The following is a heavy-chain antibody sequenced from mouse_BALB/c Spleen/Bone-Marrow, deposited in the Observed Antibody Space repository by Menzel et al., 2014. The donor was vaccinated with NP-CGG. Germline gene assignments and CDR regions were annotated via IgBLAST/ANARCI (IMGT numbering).Heavy chain of an antibody. CDR1: GYAFSNYG. CDR3: ASVYDYGRGYAMDY. D-gene: IGHD2-4*01. V-gene: IGHV1-80*01. Sequence: QVQLKQSGAELVRPGSSVKISCKASGYAFSNYGMNWVKQRPGQGLEWIGQIYPGDGDTNYNGKFKGRVTLTADKSSSTAYMQRSSLTSEDSAVYFCASVYDYGRGYAMDYWGQGTSVTVSS. J-gene: IGHJ4*01. CDR2: IYPGDGDT.